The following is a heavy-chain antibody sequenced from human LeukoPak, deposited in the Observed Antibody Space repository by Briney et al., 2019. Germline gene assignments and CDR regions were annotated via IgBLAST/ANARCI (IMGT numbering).Heavy chain of an antibody. Sequence: ASVKVSCKASGYTFTGYYMHWVRQAPGQGLEWMGWINPNSGGTNYAQKFQGRVTMTRDTSISTAYMELSSLRSEDTAVYYCARVTLGDRLVTEYDYWGQGTLVTVSS. J-gene: IGHJ4*02. CDR2: INPNSGGT. CDR3: ARVTLGDRLVTEYDY. V-gene: IGHV1-2*02. CDR1: GYTFTGYY. D-gene: IGHD4-23*01.